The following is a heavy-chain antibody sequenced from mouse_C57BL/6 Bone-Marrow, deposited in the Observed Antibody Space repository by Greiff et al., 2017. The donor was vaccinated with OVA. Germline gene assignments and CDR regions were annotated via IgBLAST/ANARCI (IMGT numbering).Heavy chain of an antibody. Sequence: VKLVESGPGLVQPSQSLSITCTVSGFSLTSYGVHWVRQSPGKGLEWLGVIWSGGSTDYNAAFISRLSISKDNSKSQVFFKMNSLQADDTAIYYCAREGIITAVVAPGDYWGQGTSVTVSS. V-gene: IGHV2-2*01. CDR3: AREGIITAVVAPGDY. J-gene: IGHJ4*01. CDR2: IWSGGST. D-gene: IGHD1-1*01. CDR1: GFSLTSYG.